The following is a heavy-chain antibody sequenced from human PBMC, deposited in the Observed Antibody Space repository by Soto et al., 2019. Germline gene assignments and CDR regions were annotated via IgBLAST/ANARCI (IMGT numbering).Heavy chain of an antibody. D-gene: IGHD3-9*01. CDR3: ATSRYYDILTGKYNWFDP. J-gene: IGHJ5*02. CDR2: MNPNSGNT. Sequence: ASVKVSCKASGYTFTSYDINWVRQATGQGLEWMGWMNPNSGNTGYAQKFQGRVTMTEDTSTNTAYMELSSLRSEDTAVYYCATSRYYDILTGKYNWFDPWGQGTLVTVSS. CDR1: GYTFTSYD. V-gene: IGHV1-8*01.